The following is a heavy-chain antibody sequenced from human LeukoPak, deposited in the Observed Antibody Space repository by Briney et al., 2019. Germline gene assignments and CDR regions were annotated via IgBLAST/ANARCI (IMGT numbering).Heavy chain of an antibody. CDR1: GYTFTSYA. D-gene: IGHD6-13*01. CDR3: ARDFLGLAAAVEY. Sequence: ASVKVSCKASGYTFTSYAMNWVRQAPGQGLEWMGWINAGNGNTKYSQKFQGRVTITRDTSASTAYMELSSLRSEDTAVYYCARDFLGLAAAVEYWGQGTLVTVSS. J-gene: IGHJ4*02. CDR2: INAGNGNT. V-gene: IGHV1-3*01.